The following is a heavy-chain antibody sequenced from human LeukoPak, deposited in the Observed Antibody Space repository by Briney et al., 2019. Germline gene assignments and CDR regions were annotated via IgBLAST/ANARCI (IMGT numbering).Heavy chain of an antibody. V-gene: IGHV3-23*01. CDR3: AKRIFVTYYYDSSGYYPLDY. Sequence: PGGSLRLSCAAPGFTFSRYDMTWVRQAPGKGLEWVSAISGSGGSTYYADSVKGRFTISRDNSKNTLYLQMNSLRAEDTAVYYCAKRIFVTYYYDSSGYYPLDYWGQGTLVTVSS. D-gene: IGHD3-22*01. CDR2: ISGSGGST. J-gene: IGHJ4*02. CDR1: GFTFSRYD.